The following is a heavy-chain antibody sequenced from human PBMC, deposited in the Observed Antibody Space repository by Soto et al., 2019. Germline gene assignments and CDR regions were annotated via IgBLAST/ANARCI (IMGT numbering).Heavy chain of an antibody. CDR2: IYYSGST. CDR3: ARRGGGYSGYDWVYFDY. CDR1: GGSISSYY. Sequence: SETLSLTCTVSGGSISSYYWSWIRQPPGKGLEWIGYIYYSGSTNYNPSLKSRVTISVDTSKNQFSLKLSSVTAADTAVYYCARRGGGYSGYDWVYFDYWGQGTLVTVS. J-gene: IGHJ4*02. D-gene: IGHD5-12*01. V-gene: IGHV4-59*08.